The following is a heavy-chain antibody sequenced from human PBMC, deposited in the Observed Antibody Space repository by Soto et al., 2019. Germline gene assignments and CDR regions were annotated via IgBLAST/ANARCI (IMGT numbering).Heavy chain of an antibody. CDR3: AREGEMYGGNSQIYDY. CDR1: GGTFSSYA. J-gene: IGHJ4*02. CDR2: IIPIFGTA. V-gene: IGHV1-69*01. D-gene: IGHD2-21*02. Sequence: QVQLVQSGAEVKKPGSSVKVSCKASGGTFSSYAISWVRQAPGQGREWMGGIIPIFGTANYAQKFQGRVTITADEATSTAYMELSSLRSEDTAVYYCAREGEMYGGNSQIYDYWGQGTLVTVSS.